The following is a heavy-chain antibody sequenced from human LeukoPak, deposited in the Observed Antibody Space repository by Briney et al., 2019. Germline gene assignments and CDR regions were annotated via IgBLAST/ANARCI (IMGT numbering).Heavy chain of an antibody. V-gene: IGHV4-61*02. CDR1: GGSISSGSYY. CDR3: ARGRYGDYPPFDY. Sequence: SQTLSLTCTVSGGSISSGSYYWSWIRQPAGKGLEWIGRIYTSGSTNYNPSLKSRVTISVDTSKNQMSLKLSSVTAADTAVYYCARGRYGDYPPFDYWGQGTLVTVSS. D-gene: IGHD4-17*01. J-gene: IGHJ4*02. CDR2: IYTSGST.